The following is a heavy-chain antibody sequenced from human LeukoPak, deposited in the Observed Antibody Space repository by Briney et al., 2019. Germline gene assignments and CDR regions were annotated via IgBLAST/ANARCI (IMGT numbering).Heavy chain of an antibody. CDR2: IYYSGST. CDR3: ARDGYYDFWSGYTRYYYGMDV. Sequence: SETLSLTCTVSGGSISSYYWSWIRQPPGKGLEWIGYIYYSGSTNYNPSLKSPVTISVDTSKNQFSLKLSSVTAADTAVYYCARDGYYDFWSGYTRYYYGMDVWGQGTTVTVSS. V-gene: IGHV4-59*01. D-gene: IGHD3-3*01. J-gene: IGHJ6*02. CDR1: GGSISSYY.